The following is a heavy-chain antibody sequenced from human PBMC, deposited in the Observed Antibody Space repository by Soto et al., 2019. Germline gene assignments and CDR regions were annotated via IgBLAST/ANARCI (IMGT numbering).Heavy chain of an antibody. CDR2: IIPIFGTA. CDR1: GYTFTSYA. CDR3: ASTLTMVPDDI. Sequence: GASVKVSCKASGYTFTSYAMHWVRQAPGQGLEWMGGIIPIFGTANYAQKFQGRVTITADESTSTAYMELSSLRSEDTAVYYCASTLTMVPDDIWGQGTMVTVSS. D-gene: IGHD3-10*01. J-gene: IGHJ3*02. V-gene: IGHV1-69*13.